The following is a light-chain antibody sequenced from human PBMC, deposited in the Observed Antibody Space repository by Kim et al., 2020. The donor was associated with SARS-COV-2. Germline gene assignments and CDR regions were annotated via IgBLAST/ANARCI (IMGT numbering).Light chain of an antibody. CDR2: ANS. V-gene: IGLV1-40*01. CDR3: QSYDSSLSGYV. Sequence: QSVLTQPPSVSGAPGQRVTISCTGISSNIGAGYDVHWYQHLPGTAPKLLIYANSNRPSGVPDRFSGSKSGTSASLAITGLQSEDEADYYCQSYDSSLSGYVFGTGTKVTVL. J-gene: IGLJ1*01. CDR1: SSNIGAGYD.